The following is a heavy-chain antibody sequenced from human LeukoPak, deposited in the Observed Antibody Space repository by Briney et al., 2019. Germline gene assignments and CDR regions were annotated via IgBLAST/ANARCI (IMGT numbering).Heavy chain of an antibody. CDR3: ARDLVVGTTGLHSTDY. CDR1: GYTFTSYY. V-gene: IGHV1-46*01. Sequence: ASVKVSCKASGYTFTSYYMHWVRQAPGQGLEWMGIINPSGGSTSYAQKFQGRVTMTRDTSTSTVYMELSSLRSEDTAVYYCARDLVVGTTGLHSTDYWGQGTLVTVSS. J-gene: IGHJ4*02. CDR2: INPSGGST. D-gene: IGHD3-22*01.